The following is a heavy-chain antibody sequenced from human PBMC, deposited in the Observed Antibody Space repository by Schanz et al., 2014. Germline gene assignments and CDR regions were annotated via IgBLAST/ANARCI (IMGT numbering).Heavy chain of an antibody. D-gene: IGHD2-21*01. CDR2: IRYDGRNK. V-gene: IGHV3-33*08. CDR3: AREDCSATSCYFRY. CDR1: GITLSGYD. Sequence: QVQLVESGGGVVQPGRSLRLSCAASGITLSGYDIHWVRQAPGKGLEWVAVIRYDGRNKNFVESVKGRFTISRDNSNNTVYLQMNTLRAEDTAVYYCAREDCSATSCYFRYWGQGTLGTVSS. J-gene: IGHJ4*02.